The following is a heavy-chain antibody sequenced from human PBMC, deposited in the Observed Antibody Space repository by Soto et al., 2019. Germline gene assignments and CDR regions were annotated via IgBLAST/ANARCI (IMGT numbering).Heavy chain of an antibody. V-gene: IGHV1-2*02. J-gene: IGHJ6*02. CDR2: INPNSGGT. D-gene: IGHD3-10*01. CDR3: ARVTMVRGVGYYGMDV. Sequence: SVKVSCKASGYTFTGYYMHWVRQAPGQGLEWMGWINPNSGGTNYAQKFQGRVTMTRDTSISTAYMELSRLRSDDTAVYYCARVTMVRGVGYYGMDVWGQGTTVTVSS. CDR1: GYTFTGYY.